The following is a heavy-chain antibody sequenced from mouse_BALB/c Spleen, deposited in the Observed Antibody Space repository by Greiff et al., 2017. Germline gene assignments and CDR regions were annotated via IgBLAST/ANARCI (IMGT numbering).Heavy chain of an antibody. D-gene: IGHD2-1*01. CDR1: GYTFTSYT. CDR3: ARGYYGNYAMDY. J-gene: IGHJ4*01. Sequence: LQESAAELARPGASVKMSCKASGYTFTSYTMHWVKQRPGQGLEWIGYINPSSGYTEYNQKFKDKTTLTADKSSSTAYMQLSSLTSEDSAVYYCARGYYGNYAMDYWGQGTSVTVSS. V-gene: IGHV1-4*02. CDR2: INPSSGYT.